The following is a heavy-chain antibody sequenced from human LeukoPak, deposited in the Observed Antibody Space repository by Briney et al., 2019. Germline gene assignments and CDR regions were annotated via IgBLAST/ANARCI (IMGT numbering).Heavy chain of an antibody. CDR1: GGSFSGYY. Sequence: SETLSLTCAAYGGSFSGYYWSWIRQPPGKGLGWIGEINHSGSTNYNPSLKSRVTISVDTSKNQFSLKLSSVTAADTAVYYCARDCGYSYGLVGGGSESDAFDIWGQGTMVTVSS. J-gene: IGHJ3*02. CDR2: INHSGST. D-gene: IGHD5-18*01. V-gene: IGHV4-34*01. CDR3: ARDCGYSYGLVGGGSESDAFDI.